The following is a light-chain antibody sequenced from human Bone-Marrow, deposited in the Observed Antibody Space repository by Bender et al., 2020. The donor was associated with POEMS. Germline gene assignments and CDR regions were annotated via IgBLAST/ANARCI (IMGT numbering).Light chain of an antibody. CDR1: SSDVGSYDL. Sequence: QSTLTQPASVSGSPGQSITISCTGISSDVGSYDLVSWYQQHPGKAPKLMIYEDFRRPSGVSNRFSGSKSGNTASLTISGLQAEDEADYYCYSYAGSGTVVFGGGTKLTVL. CDR3: YSYAGSGTVV. V-gene: IGLV2-23*01. J-gene: IGLJ2*01. CDR2: EDF.